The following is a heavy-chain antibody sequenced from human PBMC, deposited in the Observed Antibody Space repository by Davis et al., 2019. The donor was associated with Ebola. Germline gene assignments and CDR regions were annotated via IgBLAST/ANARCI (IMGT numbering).Heavy chain of an antibody. CDR1: GFTFSSYG. CDR3: ARDGYGMDV. Sequence: GESLKISCAASGFTFSSYGMHWVRQAPGKGLEWVAVISYDGSNKYYADSVKGRFAISRDDSKSTLYLQMNSLRAEDTAVYYCARDGYGMDVWGQGTTVTVSS. CDR2: ISYDGSNK. J-gene: IGHJ6*02. V-gene: IGHV3-30*03. D-gene: IGHD3-22*01.